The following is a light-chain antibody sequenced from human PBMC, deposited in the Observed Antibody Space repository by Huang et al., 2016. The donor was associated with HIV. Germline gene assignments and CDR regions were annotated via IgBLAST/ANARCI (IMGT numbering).Light chain of an antibody. V-gene: IGKV1-5*03. CDR3: QQYHSYSWT. J-gene: IGKJ1*01. Sequence: DIQMTQSPSTLSASVGDRVTITCRASQSISYWLAWYQQKPGKAPNLLIYKSSSLQSGVPSRFNGSGSGTEFTLTISSLQPDDFASYYCQQYHSYSWTFGQGTKVEIK. CDR1: QSISYW. CDR2: KSS.